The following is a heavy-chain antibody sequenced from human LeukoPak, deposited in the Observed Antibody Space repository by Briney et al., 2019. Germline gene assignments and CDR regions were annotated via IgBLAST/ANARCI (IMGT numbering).Heavy chain of an antibody. CDR1: GFTFSSYA. Sequence: GGSLRLSCAASGFTFSSYAMSWVRQAPGKGLEWVSAISGSGGSTYYADSVKGRFTISRDNSKNTLYLQMNSLRAEDTAVYYCAKDLQRRITMIVVVINYFQHWGQGTLVTVPS. V-gene: IGHV3-23*01. J-gene: IGHJ1*01. CDR2: ISGSGGST. D-gene: IGHD3-22*01. CDR3: AKDLQRRITMIVVVINYFQH.